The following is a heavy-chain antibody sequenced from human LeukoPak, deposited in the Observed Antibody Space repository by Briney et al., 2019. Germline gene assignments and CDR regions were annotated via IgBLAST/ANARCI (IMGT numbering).Heavy chain of an antibody. CDR2: INPSGGTT. Sequence: ASVKVSCKASGYTFTSNYMYWVRQAPGQGLEWMGIINPSGGTTRYAQKFQGRVPMTRDTSTSTLYMELSSLRSEDTAVYYCTRGVGVTIFGVGGQAFDIWGQGTMVTVSS. V-gene: IGHV1-46*03. CDR3: TRGVGVTIFGVGGQAFDI. D-gene: IGHD3-3*01. CDR1: GYTFTSNY. J-gene: IGHJ3*02.